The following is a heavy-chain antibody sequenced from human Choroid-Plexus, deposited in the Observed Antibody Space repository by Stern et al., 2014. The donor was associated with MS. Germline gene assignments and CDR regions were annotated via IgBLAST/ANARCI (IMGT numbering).Heavy chain of an antibody. CDR2: VSCDGSNK. V-gene: IGHV3-30*18. CDR3: AKDRQYFTYFFDH. J-gene: IGHJ5*02. CDR1: GFTFGSCA. Sequence: VQLVESGGGVVQPGRPLRLSCVASGFTFGSCAMHWVRQAPGKGLEWVAGVSCDGSNKYYADSVKGRFTISRDNSQNTLYMQMSSLRPEDTAVYYFAKDRQYFTYFFDHWGQGSLVTVSS. D-gene: IGHD2/OR15-2a*01.